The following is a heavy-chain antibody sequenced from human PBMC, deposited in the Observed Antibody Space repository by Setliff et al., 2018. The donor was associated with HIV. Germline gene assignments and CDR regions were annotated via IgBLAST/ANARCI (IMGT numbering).Heavy chain of an antibody. J-gene: IGHJ4*02. CDR3: AREGKTALVTKYFDY. V-gene: IGHV4-31*03. D-gene: IGHD5-18*01. CDR2: IDYSGSA. Sequence: SETLSLTCTASGGSISSATYYWSWIRQYPGKGLEWIGYIDYSGSAYYNPSLKRRITISRDTSKNQFSLKMNPVTAADTAVYYCAREGKTALVTKYFDYWGQGTLVTVSS. CDR1: GGSISSATYY.